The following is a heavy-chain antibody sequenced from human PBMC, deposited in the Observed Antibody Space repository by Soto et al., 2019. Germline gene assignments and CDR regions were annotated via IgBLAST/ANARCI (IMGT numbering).Heavy chain of an antibody. Sequence: GGSLRLSCAASGFTFSDYYMSWVRQAPGKGLEWVSYISSSGSTIYYADSVKGRFAISRDNAKNSLYLQMNSLRAEDTAVYYCARDPGITMVRGVIITVRYYYGMDVWGQGTTVTVSS. V-gene: IGHV3-11*01. D-gene: IGHD3-10*01. J-gene: IGHJ6*02. CDR3: ARDPGITMVRGVIITVRYYYGMDV. CDR1: GFTFSDYY. CDR2: ISSSGSTI.